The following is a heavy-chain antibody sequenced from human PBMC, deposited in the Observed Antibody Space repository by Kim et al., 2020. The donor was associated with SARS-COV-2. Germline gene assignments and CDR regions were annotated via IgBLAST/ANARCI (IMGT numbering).Heavy chain of an antibody. J-gene: IGHJ4*02. CDR2: IYYSGST. D-gene: IGHD6-19*01. V-gene: IGHV4-39*01. Sequence: SETLSLTCTVSGGSISSSSYYWGWIRQPPGKGLEWIGSIYYSGSTYYNPSLKSRVTISVDTSKNQFSLKLSSVTAADTAVYYCARQGGYSSGWWGGYFDYWGQGTLVTVSS. CDR3: ARQGGYSSGWWGGYFDY. CDR1: GGSISSSSYY.